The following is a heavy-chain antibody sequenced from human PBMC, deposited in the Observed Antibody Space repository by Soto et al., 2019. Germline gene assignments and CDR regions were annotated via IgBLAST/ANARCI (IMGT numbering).Heavy chain of an antibody. Sequence: QVQLVESGGGVVQPGRSLRLSCAASGFTFSNYGMHWVRQTPGKGLEWLAVISYDGSHEFYTDSVKGRFTISRDNSKNTLYVQMNSLKTEDTAMYYCAKDPKWCTNGSHFLDNWFDPWGQGNQVTLSS. D-gene: IGHD2-8*01. CDR2: ISYDGSHE. CDR1: GFTFSNYG. J-gene: IGHJ5*02. CDR3: AKDPKWCTNGSHFLDNWFDP. V-gene: IGHV3-30*18.